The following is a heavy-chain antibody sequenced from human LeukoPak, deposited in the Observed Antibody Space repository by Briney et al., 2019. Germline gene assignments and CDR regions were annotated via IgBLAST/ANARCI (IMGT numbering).Heavy chain of an antibody. D-gene: IGHD2-15*01. CDR2: IKQDGSEK. Sequence: GGSLRLSCAASGFTFSRYEMNWVRQAPGKGLEWVANIKQDGSEKYYADSVKGRFSISRDNAKNSLYLQMNSLRAEDTAVYYCARARCSGGICYAALFDYWGQGTLVTVSS. CDR1: GFTFSRYE. J-gene: IGHJ4*02. V-gene: IGHV3-7*05. CDR3: ARARCSGGICYAALFDY.